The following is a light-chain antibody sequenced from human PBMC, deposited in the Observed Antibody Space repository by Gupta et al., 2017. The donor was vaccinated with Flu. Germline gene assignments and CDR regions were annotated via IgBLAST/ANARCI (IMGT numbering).Light chain of an antibody. V-gene: IGLV1-40*01. CDR2: GNN. J-gene: IGLJ1*01. Sequence: GQRVTISCTGSSSNIGTVYDVHWYQQLPGTAPKLLIYGNNNRPSGVSDRFSGSKSGTSASLAITGLQAEDEADYYCQSYDSSLIGYVFGTGTKVTVL. CDR1: SSNIGTVYD. CDR3: QSYDSSLIGYV.